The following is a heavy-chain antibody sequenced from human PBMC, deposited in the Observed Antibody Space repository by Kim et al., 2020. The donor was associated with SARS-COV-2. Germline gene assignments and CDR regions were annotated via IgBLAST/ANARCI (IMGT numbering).Heavy chain of an antibody. D-gene: IGHD6-19*01. V-gene: IGHV5-51*01. Sequence: GESLKISCKGSGYSFTSYWIGWVRQMPGKGLEWMGIIYPGDSDTRYSPSFEGQVTISADKSISTAYLQWSSLKASDTAMYYCARGGGIAVAGPYYYGMDVWGQGTTVTVSS. CDR3: ARGGGIAVAGPYYYGMDV. CDR1: GYSFTSYW. CDR2: IYPGDSDT. J-gene: IGHJ6*02.